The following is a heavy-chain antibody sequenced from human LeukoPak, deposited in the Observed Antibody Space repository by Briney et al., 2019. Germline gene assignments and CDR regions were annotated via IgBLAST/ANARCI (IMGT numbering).Heavy chain of an antibody. CDR1: GCTLHRYA. D-gene: IGHD4/OR15-4a*01. J-gene: IGHJ5*02. V-gene: IGHV1-69*06. Sequence: SAKVSCKSSGCTLHRYAIIRERQAPGPGVERMGGSIPIFGTANHAQKFRGRVTITADKSKSTAYMELSSLRSEDTAVYYCARDATLTSTGSIRWFDPWGQGTLVTVSS. CDR2: SIPIFGTA. CDR3: ARDATLTSTGSIRWFDP.